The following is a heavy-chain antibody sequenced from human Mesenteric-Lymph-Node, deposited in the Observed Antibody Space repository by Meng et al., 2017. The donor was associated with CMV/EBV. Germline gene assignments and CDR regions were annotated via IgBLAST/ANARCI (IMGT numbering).Heavy chain of an antibody. J-gene: IGHJ4*02. CDR3: ARDTQRRYSSSSPRDFDF. V-gene: IGHV1-69*04. CDR2: IIPILGIA. Sequence: SVKVSCKASGGTFSSYTISWVRQAPGQGLEWMGRIIPILGIANYAQKLQDRVTMTTDTSTSTAYMELRSLRSDDTAVYYCARDTQRRYSSSSPRDFDFWGQGTLVTVSS. D-gene: IGHD6-6*01. CDR1: GGTFSSYT.